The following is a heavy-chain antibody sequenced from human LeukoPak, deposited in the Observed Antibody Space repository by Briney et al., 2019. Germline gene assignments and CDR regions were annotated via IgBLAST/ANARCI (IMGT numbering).Heavy chain of an antibody. CDR2: IKQDGSEK. CDR1: GFTFSSYW. V-gene: IGHV3-7*01. D-gene: IGHD5-24*01. J-gene: IGHJ4*02. Sequence: PGGSLRLSCAASGFTFSSYWMSWVRQAPGKGLEWVANIKQDGSEKYYVDSVKGRFTISRDNAKNSLYLQMNSLRAKDTAVYYCARSRRDGYNLGDYWGQGTLVTVSS. CDR3: ARSRRDGYNLGDY.